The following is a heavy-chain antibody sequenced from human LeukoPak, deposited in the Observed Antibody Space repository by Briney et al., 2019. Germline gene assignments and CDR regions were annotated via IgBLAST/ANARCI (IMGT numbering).Heavy chain of an antibody. Sequence: PGGSLRLSCAASGFTFSSSGMHCVRQAPGKGLEWVAIISYDGSNKYYADSVKGRFTISRDNSKNTLYLQMNSLKPEDTAVYYCAKVVKYYDYGDYIYWAQGTLVTVSS. CDR2: ISYDGSNK. D-gene: IGHD4-17*01. V-gene: IGHV3-30*18. J-gene: IGHJ4*02. CDR3: AKVVKYYDYGDYIY. CDR1: GFTFSSSG.